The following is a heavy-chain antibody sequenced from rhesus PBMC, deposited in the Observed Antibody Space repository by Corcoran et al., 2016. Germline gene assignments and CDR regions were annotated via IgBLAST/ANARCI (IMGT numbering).Heavy chain of an antibody. CDR3: ARGRIAAAGILY. D-gene: IGHD6-31*01. CDR2: INGNRGTT. V-gene: IGHV4-80*01. CDR1: GASISSYW. Sequence: QVQLQESGPGLVKPSETLSLTCAVSGASISSYWWSWIRQPPGKGLEWIGGINGNRGTTYSTPPPRSRVTISKDASKNQFSLKLSSVTAADTAVYYCARGRIAAAGILYWGQGVLVTVSS. J-gene: IGHJ4*01.